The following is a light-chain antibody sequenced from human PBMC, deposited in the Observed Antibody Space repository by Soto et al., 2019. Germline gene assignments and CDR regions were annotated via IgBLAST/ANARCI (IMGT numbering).Light chain of an antibody. CDR1: QSVLYSSNNKNY. CDR2: WAS. V-gene: IGKV4-1*01. CDR3: QQYYTTPRT. J-gene: IGKJ1*01. Sequence: DIVMTQSPDSRAVSLGERATINCKSSQSVLYSSNNKNYLAWLQQKPGQPPKVLIYWASTRESGVPDRFSGSGSGTDFTLTISSLQAEDVAVYYCQQYYTTPRTFGQGTKVEIK.